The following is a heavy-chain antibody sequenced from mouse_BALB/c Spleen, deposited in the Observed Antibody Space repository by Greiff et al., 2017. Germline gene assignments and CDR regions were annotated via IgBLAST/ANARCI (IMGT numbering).Heavy chain of an antibody. CDR1: GYTFTSYY. J-gene: IGHJ2*01. Sequence: QVQLKESGPELVKPGASVRISCKASGYTFTSYYIHWVKQRPGQGLEWIGWIYPGNVNTKYNEKFKGKATLTADKSSSTAYMQLSSLTSEDSAVYFCAREGHDGYYFDYWGQGTTLTVSS. D-gene: IGHD2-3*01. V-gene: IGHV1S56*01. CDR2: IYPGNVNT. CDR3: AREGHDGYYFDY.